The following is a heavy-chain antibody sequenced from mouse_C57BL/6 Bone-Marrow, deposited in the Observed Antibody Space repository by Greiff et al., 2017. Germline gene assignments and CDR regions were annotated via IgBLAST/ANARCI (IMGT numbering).Heavy chain of an antibody. CDR2: INPSSGYN. CDR1: GYTFTSYT. J-gene: IGHJ3*01. CDR3: ARRGRFAY. Sequence: QVQLQQSGAELARPGASVTMSCKASGYTFTSYTMHWVKQRPGQGLEWIGYINPSSGYNKYNQQFKDKATLTPDKSTSTAYMQLSRLTSEDSAVYYCARRGRFAYWGQENLVTVSA. V-gene: IGHV1-4*01.